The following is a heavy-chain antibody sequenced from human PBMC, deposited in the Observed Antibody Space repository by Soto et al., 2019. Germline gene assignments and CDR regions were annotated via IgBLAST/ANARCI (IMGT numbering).Heavy chain of an antibody. D-gene: IGHD3-9*01. V-gene: IGHV4-59*08. Sequence: SETLSLTCTVSGGSISSYYWSWIRQPPGKGLEWIGYIYYSGSTNYNPSLKSRVTISVDTSKNQFSLKLSSVTAADTAVYYCARHGGYYDILTGYPPPIDYLRQRTLVIVSS. CDR2: IYYSGST. J-gene: IGHJ4*02. CDR3: ARHGGYYDILTGYPPPIDY. CDR1: GGSISSYY.